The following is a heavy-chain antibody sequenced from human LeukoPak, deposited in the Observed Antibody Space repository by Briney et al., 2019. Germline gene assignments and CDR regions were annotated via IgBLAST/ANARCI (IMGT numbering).Heavy chain of an antibody. D-gene: IGHD2-15*01. Sequence: GGSLRLSCTASGFTFGDYAMSWFRQAPGKGLEWVSAISGGGESTYNADSVKGRFIISRDNSKNTLYLQMNSLRAEDTAVYYCAKGEGGSCSSSSCSTYFDYWGQGTLVTVSS. J-gene: IGHJ4*02. CDR2: ISGGGEST. CDR1: GFTFGDYA. CDR3: AKGEGGSCSSSSCSTYFDY. V-gene: IGHV3-23*01.